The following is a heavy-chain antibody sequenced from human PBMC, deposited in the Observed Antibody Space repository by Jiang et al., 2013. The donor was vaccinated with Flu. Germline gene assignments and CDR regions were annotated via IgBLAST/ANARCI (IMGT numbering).Heavy chain of an antibody. CDR3: ARGPEICSSTSCPQGHPFDY. Sequence: LLKPSETLSLTCAVYGGSFSGYYWSWIRQPPGKGLEWIGEINHSGSTNYHPSLKSRVTISVDTSKNQFSLKLSSVTAADTAVYYCARGPEICSSTSCPQGHPFDYWGQGTLVTVSS. D-gene: IGHD2-2*01. J-gene: IGHJ4*02. CDR1: GGSFSGYY. V-gene: IGHV4-34*01. CDR2: INHSGST.